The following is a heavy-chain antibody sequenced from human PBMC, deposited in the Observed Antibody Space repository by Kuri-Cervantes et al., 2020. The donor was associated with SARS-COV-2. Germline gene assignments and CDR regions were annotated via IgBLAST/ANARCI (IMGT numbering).Heavy chain of an antibody. V-gene: IGHV4-59*08. Sequence: GSLRLSCTVAGGSISFYYWHWIRQPPGKGLEWIGYIYYSGSTNYNPSLESRVTISVDTSKNQFSLKLSSVTAADTAVYYCARQVGATVYYFDYWGQGTLVTVSS. CDR3: ARQVGATVYYFDY. J-gene: IGHJ4*02. CDR1: GGSISFYY. D-gene: IGHD1-26*01. CDR2: IYYSGST.